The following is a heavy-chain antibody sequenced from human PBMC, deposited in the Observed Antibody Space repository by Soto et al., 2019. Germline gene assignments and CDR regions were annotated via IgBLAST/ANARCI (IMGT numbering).Heavy chain of an antibody. J-gene: IGHJ6*02. V-gene: IGHV1-69*13. CDR2: IIPIFGTA. CDR1: GGTFSSYA. D-gene: IGHD2-15*01. CDR3: ARDRGYCSGGSCYYYGMDV. Sequence: SVKVSCKASGGTFSSYAISWVRQAPGQGLEWMGGIIPIFGTANYAQKFQGRVTITADESTSTAYMELSSLRSEDTAVYYCARDRGYCSGGSCYYYGMDVWGQGTTVTVSS.